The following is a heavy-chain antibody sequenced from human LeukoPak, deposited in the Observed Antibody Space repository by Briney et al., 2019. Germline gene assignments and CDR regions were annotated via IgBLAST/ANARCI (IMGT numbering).Heavy chain of an antibody. D-gene: IGHD1-26*01. CDR1: GFTFSRFA. Sequence: PGGSLRLSCVASGFTFSRFAMSWVRQAAGSGLEWVSAIRADGGNTYYADSVKGRFTVSRDNSKNTLFLQMNSLRADDTAAYYCAKSPQWEPRYFEVWGRDTLVAVSS. CDR3: AKSPQWEPRYFEV. J-gene: IGHJ2*01. V-gene: IGHV3-23*01. CDR2: IRADGGNT.